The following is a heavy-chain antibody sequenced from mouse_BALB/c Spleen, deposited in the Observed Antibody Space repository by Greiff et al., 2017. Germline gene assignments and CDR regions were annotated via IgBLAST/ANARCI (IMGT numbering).Heavy chain of an antibody. CDR2: INPYNDGT. CDR1: GYTFTSYV. Sequence: VHVKQSGPELVKPGASVKMSCKASGYTFTSYVMHWVKQKPGQGLEWIGYINPYNDGTKYNEKFKGKATLTSDKSSSTAYMELSSLTSEDSAVYYCARSGKWLYWYFDVWGAGTTVTVSA. D-gene: IGHD2-2*01. V-gene: IGHV1-14*01. J-gene: IGHJ1*01. CDR3: ARSGKWLYWYFDV.